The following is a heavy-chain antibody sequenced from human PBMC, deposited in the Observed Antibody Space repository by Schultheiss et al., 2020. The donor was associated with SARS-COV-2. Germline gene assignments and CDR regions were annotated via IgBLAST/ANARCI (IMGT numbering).Heavy chain of an antibody. J-gene: IGHJ6*03. Sequence: SQTLSLTCAVYGGSFSGYYWSWIRQPPGKGLEWIGYFYHSGSTNYNPSLRSRVTISVDTSKNQFSLRLSSVTAADTAVYYCARDRESTTSCYTGPCYYYYMDVWGKGTTVTVSS. CDR1: GGSFSGYY. V-gene: IGHV4-59*01. CDR2: FYHSGST. D-gene: IGHD2-2*01. CDR3: ARDRESTTSCYTGPCYYYYMDV.